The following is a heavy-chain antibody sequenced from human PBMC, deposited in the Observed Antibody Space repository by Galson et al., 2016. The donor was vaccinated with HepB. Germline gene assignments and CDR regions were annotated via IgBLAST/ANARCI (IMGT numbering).Heavy chain of an antibody. Sequence: PALVKPTQTLTLTCTVSGFSLTTNGVAVGWIRQPPGKALEWLALIYWDGDKRYSPSLNSRLTITKDTSKNQVVLKMTKMDPMDTGTYFCAHWPFCIGALGYIGSGLDIWGQGTTVTVSS. V-gene: IGHV2-5*02. CDR2: IYWDGDK. CDR1: GFSLTTNGVA. D-gene: IGHD2-8*02. CDR3: AHWPFCIGALGYIGSGLDI. J-gene: IGHJ3*02.